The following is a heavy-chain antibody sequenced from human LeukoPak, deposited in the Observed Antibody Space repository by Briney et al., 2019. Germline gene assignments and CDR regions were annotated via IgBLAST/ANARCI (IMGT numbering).Heavy chain of an antibody. CDR2: IRFTGSYI. CDR1: GFTFSHYS. D-gene: IGHD3-22*01. J-gene: IGHJ4*02. V-gene: IGHV3-21*01. Sequence: PGGSLRLSCVASGFTFSHYSMNWVRQAPGKGLEWVSSIRFTGSYIYYADSVKGRFTISRDDAKNLLSLQMISLRAEDTAVYYCAREKPMIKNLPTYYWGQGTLVTVSS. CDR3: AREKPMIKNLPTYY.